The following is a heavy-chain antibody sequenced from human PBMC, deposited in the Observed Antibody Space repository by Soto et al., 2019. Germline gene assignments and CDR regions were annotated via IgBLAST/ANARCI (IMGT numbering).Heavy chain of an antibody. D-gene: IGHD5-18*01. CDR2: IYWNDEQ. Sequence: SGATVGNPTQALTLSCTFSGLSLTRGVGGVGWICQPPGEAVEWLALIYWNDEQYNNPYLRNRLTNTRENCKKQEDIKMNKIEPVHTAPYSCAQRLPGPYGYDVWGQGTTVTVFS. CDR3: AQRLPGPYGYDV. CDR1: GLSLTRGVGG. J-gene: IGHJ6*02. V-gene: IGHV2-5*01.